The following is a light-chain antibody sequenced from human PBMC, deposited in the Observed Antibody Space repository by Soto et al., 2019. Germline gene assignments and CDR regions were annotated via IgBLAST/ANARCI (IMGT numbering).Light chain of an antibody. CDR3: QTWGTGPWV. V-gene: IGLV4-69*01. J-gene: IGLJ3*02. CDR2: LNSDGSH. CDR1: SGHSSYA. Sequence: QSVLTQSPSASASLGDSGKLTCTLSSGHSSYAIAWHQQQPEKGPRYLMKLNSDGSHSKGDGIPDRFSGSSSGAERYLTISSLQSEDEDDYYWQTWGTGPWVFGGGTKLTVL.